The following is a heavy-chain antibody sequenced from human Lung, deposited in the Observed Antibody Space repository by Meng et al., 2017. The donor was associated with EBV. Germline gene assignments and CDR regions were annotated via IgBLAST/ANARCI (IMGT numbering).Heavy chain of an antibody. CDR2: IYYSGST. CDR3: ARTNYGDYNWFDP. V-gene: IGHV4-31*03. CDR1: GGSLSSGGFY. Sequence: QVAVQESGPGLVKPSQTLSLTCTVSGGSLSSGGFYWSWIRPHPGKGLEWIGYIYYSGSTYYNPSLRSRVAISIDTSKNQFSLKLTSVTAADTAVYFCARTNYGDYNWFDPWGQGTLVTVSS. D-gene: IGHD4-17*01. J-gene: IGHJ5*02.